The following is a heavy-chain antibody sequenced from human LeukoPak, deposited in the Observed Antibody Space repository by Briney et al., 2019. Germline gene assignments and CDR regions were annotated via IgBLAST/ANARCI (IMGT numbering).Heavy chain of an antibody. J-gene: IGHJ4*02. D-gene: IGHD5-18*01. CDR2: IKQDGSDK. CDR1: GLTFRRDW. Sequence: GGSLRLSCAASGLTFRRDWMSWVRQAPGKGLEWVAMIKQDGSDKYYVDSVKGRFTISSDNTKNSLNLQMNSLRAEDTAAYYCATLGTAMVTNFGYWGQGTLVTVSS. V-gene: IGHV3-7*01. CDR3: ATLGTAMVTNFGY.